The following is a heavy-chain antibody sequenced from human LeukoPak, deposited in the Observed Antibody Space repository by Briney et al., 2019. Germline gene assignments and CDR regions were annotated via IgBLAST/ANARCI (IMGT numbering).Heavy chain of an antibody. D-gene: IGHD6-13*01. CDR3: ARGSGGYYFDY. Sequence: PSETLSLTCAVSGGSISSGGYSWNWIRQPPGKGLEWIGYIYRSGSTYYNPSLKSRVTISLDMSKNQFSLKLSSMTAADTAVYFCARGSGGYYFDYWGQGTLVPVSS. CDR2: IYRSGST. CDR1: GGSISSGGYS. V-gene: IGHV4-30-2*01. J-gene: IGHJ4*02.